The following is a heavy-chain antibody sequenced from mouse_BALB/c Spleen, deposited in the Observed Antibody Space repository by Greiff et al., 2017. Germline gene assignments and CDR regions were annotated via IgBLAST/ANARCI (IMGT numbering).Heavy chain of an antibody. CDR1: GFTFSSYG. Sequence: EVQLVESGGDLVKPGGSLKLSCAASGFTFSSYGMSWVRQTPDKRLEWVATISSGGSYTYYPDSVKGRFTISRDNAKNTLYLQMSSLTSEDTAMYYCARQSYDGGYFDVWGAGTTGTVSS. CDR3: ARQSYDGGYFDV. CDR2: ISSGGSYT. D-gene: IGHD2-3*01. J-gene: IGHJ1*01. V-gene: IGHV5-6*01.